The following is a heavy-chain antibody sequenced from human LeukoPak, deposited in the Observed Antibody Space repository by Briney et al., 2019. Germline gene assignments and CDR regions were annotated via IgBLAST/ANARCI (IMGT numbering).Heavy chain of an antibody. CDR1: GFTFSTYS. CDR2: ISSSSSTI. J-gene: IGHJ4*02. D-gene: IGHD4-11*01. Sequence: GGSLRLSCAASGFTFSTYSMNWVRQAPGKGLEWVSYISSSSSTIYYADSVKGRFTISRDNSKNTLYLQMNSLRAEDTAVYYCAKDPSNYGDYWGQGTLVTVSS. V-gene: IGHV3-48*01. CDR3: AKDPSNYGDY.